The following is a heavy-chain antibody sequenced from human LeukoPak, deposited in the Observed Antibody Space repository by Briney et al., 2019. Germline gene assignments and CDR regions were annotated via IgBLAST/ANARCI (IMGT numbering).Heavy chain of an antibody. CDR1: GGSISSYY. Sequence: ETLSLTCTVSGGSISSYYWSWVRQAPGKGLEWVANIKQDGSEKYYVDSVKGRFTISRDNAKNSLYLQMNTLRAEDTAVYYCVRDTRIGSSWQDFDYWGQGTLVTVSS. CDR2: IKQDGSEK. CDR3: VRDTRIGSSWQDFDY. D-gene: IGHD6-13*01. V-gene: IGHV3-7*01. J-gene: IGHJ4*02.